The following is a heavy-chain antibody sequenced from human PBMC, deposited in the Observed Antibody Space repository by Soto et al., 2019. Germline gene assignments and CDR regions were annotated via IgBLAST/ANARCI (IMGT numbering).Heavy chain of an antibody. J-gene: IGHJ6*02. CDR2: IVVASGQT. D-gene: IGHD2-15*01. Sequence: SVKVSCKASGSGFISSGIQWVRQAHGQRLEWIGWIVVASGQTNYAQNFRGRVAITRDTSTATAYIELTGLTSEDTAVYFCSADRPDIGVGWWVWGQGTTVTVYS. CDR3: SADRPDIGVGWWV. CDR1: GSGFISSG. V-gene: IGHV1-58*02.